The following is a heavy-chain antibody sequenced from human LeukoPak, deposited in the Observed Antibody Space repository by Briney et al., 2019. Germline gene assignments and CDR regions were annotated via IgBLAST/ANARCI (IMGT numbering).Heavy chain of an antibody. D-gene: IGHD6-13*01. CDR1: GGSISTYY. CDR3: ARSYSSTWASFGY. Sequence: SETLSLTCTVSGGSISTYYWSWIRQPPGKGLEWIGYIYYSGNTNYNPSLKSRVTISVDTSKNQFSLKLSSVTAADTAVYYCARSYSSTWASFGYWGQGALVSVSS. V-gene: IGHV4-59*01. J-gene: IGHJ4*02. CDR2: IYYSGNT.